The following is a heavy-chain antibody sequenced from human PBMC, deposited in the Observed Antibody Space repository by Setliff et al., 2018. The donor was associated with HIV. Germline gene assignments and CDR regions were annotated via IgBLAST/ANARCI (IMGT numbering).Heavy chain of an antibody. J-gene: IGHJ6*03. CDR3: ARGRCSGGSCYGRYSYFYMDV. Sequence: PSETLSLTCAVSGGSISSNSWWSWVRQPPGKGLEWIGEITHSGTTNYNPSLKSRVTILVDTSKNQFSLIVNSLTAADTAVYYSARGRCSGGSCYGRYSYFYMDVWGKGTTVTVSS. CDR2: ITHSGTT. D-gene: IGHD2-15*01. CDR1: GGSISSNSW. V-gene: IGHV4-4*02.